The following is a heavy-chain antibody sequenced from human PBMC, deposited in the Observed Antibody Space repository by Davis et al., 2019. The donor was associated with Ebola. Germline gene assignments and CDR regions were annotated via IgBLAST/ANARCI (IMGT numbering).Heavy chain of an antibody. CDR2: INSDGSST. J-gene: IGHJ4*02. CDR3: ARGAGRFGEFN. V-gene: IGHV3-74*01. CDR1: GFTFSYYW. Sequence: GESLKISCAASGFTFSYYWMHWVRQAPGKGLVWVSRINSDGSSTIYADSVRGRFTISRDNAKNTLYLQMSSLRAEDTAVYSCARGAGRFGEFNWGQGTLVTVSS. D-gene: IGHD3-10*01.